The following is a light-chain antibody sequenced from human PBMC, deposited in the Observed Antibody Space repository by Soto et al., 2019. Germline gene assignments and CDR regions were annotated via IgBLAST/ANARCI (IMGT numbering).Light chain of an antibody. Sequence: EIVLTQSPGTLSLSPWERATLSCRASQSVGGRLGWYQQKPGRTPRLLIFGASTRAIGIPARFCGSGSGTDFTLTISSLQSEDFAVYYCQHYNELPLTFGGGTKVDIK. CDR2: GAS. CDR1: QSVGGR. J-gene: IGKJ4*01. CDR3: QHYNELPLT. V-gene: IGKV3-15*01.